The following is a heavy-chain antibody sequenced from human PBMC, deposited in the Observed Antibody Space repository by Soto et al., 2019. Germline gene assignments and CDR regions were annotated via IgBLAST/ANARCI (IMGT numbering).Heavy chain of an antibody. Sequence: EVQLAESGGGLIQPGGSLRLSCATSGFTFSRYWIHWVRQAPGEGLVWVSRISGDGVHTDYAESVKGRFTVSRDIAKSTEYLQMNNLSAEDTAIYYCAKVFRGYSGYIQSWGQGTLVTVSS. CDR1: GFTFSRYW. CDR3: AKVFRGYSGYIQS. J-gene: IGHJ5*02. CDR2: ISGDGVHT. D-gene: IGHD5-12*01. V-gene: IGHV3-74*01.